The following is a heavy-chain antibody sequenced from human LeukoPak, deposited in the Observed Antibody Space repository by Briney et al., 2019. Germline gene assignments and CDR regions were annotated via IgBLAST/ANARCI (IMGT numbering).Heavy chain of an antibody. V-gene: IGHV3-30*04. Sequence: GGSLRLSCAASGFRFSNYAMHWVRQAPGKGLEWVAVISHDGNTEYYADSVKGRFTISRDNSKNTLFLQMNSLRAEDTAVYYCAKDAILLWFGEYFDYWGQGTLVTVSS. D-gene: IGHD3-10*01. CDR3: AKDAILLWFGEYFDY. CDR2: ISHDGNTE. J-gene: IGHJ4*02. CDR1: GFRFSNYA.